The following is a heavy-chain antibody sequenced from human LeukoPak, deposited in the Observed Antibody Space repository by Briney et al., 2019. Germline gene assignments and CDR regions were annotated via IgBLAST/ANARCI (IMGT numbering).Heavy chain of an antibody. V-gene: IGHV4-39*07. D-gene: IGHD5-12*01. Sequence: SETLSLTCTVSGGSIGSSSYYWGWIRQPPGKGLEWIGIIYYSGTTYYNPSLKSRVTISVDTSKNQFSLKLSSVTAADTAVYYCARSGRDVGFAFDIWGQGTLVTISS. CDR2: IYYSGTT. CDR1: GGSIGSSSYY. J-gene: IGHJ3*02. CDR3: ARSGRDVGFAFDI.